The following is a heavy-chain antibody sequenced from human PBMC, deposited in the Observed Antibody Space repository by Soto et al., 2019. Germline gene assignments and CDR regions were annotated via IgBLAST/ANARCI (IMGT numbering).Heavy chain of an antibody. D-gene: IGHD3-10*01. Sequence: PGGSLRLSCAASGFTFSSYRMHWVRQAPGKGLVWVSRINSDGSSTSYADSVKGRFTISRDNAKNTLYLQMNSLRAEDTAVYYCARASNYYGSGSYSKDFDYWGQGTLVTVSS. CDR2: INSDGSST. CDR1: GFTFSSYR. J-gene: IGHJ4*02. CDR3: ARASNYYGSGSYSKDFDY. V-gene: IGHV3-74*01.